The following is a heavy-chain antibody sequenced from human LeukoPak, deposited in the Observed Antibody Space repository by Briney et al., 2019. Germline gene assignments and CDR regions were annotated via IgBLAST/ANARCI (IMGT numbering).Heavy chain of an antibody. D-gene: IGHD3-9*01. CDR1: GFTFSSYA. V-gene: IGHV3-23*01. Sequence: PGGFLRLSCAASGFTFSSYAMSWVRQAPGKGLEWVSAISGSGGSTYYADSVKGRFTISRDNSKNTLYLQMNSLRAEDTAVYYCAKAPPGYDILTGWDYWGQGTLVTVSS. CDR3: AKAPPGYDILTGWDY. CDR2: ISGSGGST. J-gene: IGHJ4*02.